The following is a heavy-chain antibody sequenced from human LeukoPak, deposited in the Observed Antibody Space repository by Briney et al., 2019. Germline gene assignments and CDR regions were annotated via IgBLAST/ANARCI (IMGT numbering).Heavy chain of an antibody. V-gene: IGHV4-39*02. CDR1: GGSISSSSYY. CDR3: ARDRWVGRGVTTADYYYYMDV. Sequence: PSETLPLTCTVSGGSISSSSYYWGWIRQPPGKGLEWIGSIYYSGGTYYNPSLKSRVTISVDTSKNQFSLKLSSVTAADTAVYYCARDRWVGRGVTTADYYYYMDVWGKGTTVTISS. CDR2: IYYSGGT. D-gene: IGHD3-10*01. J-gene: IGHJ6*03.